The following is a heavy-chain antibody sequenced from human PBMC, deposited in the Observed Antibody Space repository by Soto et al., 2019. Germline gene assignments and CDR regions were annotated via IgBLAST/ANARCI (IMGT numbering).Heavy chain of an antibody. CDR2: ISSSSSYI. CDR3: AREWPGSSSWYVDS. J-gene: IGHJ4*02. Sequence: QVQLVESGGGLVKPGGSLRLSCAASGFTFSDYYMSWIRQAPGKGLEWLSYISSSSSYIDYADSVKGRFTISRDNAKNSLYLQMSRLRAEDPDVYYCAREWPGSSSWYVDSWGQGTLVTVSS. D-gene: IGHD6-13*01. CDR1: GFTFSDYY. V-gene: IGHV3-11*05.